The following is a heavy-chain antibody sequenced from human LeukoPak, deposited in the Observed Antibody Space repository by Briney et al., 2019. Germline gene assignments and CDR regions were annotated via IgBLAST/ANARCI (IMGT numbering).Heavy chain of an antibody. D-gene: IGHD3-10*01. CDR3: ARVYYGSGRPIDY. Sequence: PSETLSLTCTVSGGSISSSSYYWGWIRQPPGKGLEWTGSIYYSGSTYYNPSLKSRVTISVDTSKNQFSLKLSSVTAADTAVYYCARVYYGSGRPIDYWGQGTLVTVSS. J-gene: IGHJ4*02. CDR2: IYYSGST. V-gene: IGHV4-39*07. CDR1: GGSISSSSYY.